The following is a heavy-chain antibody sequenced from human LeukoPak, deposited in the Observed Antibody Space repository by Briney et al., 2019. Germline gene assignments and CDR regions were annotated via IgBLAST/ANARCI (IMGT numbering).Heavy chain of an antibody. J-gene: IGHJ6*03. V-gene: IGHV4-34*01. CDR2: INHSGST. D-gene: IGHD3-10*01. CDR1: GGSFSGYY. CDR3: ARLTAARGSGSYRYYYYYYYMDV. Sequence: PSESLSLTCAVYGGSFSGYYWSWIRQPPGKGLEWIGEINHSGSTNYNPSLKSRVTISVDTSKNQFSLKLSSVTAADTAVYYCARLTAARGSGSYRYYYYYYYMDVWGKGTTVTVSS.